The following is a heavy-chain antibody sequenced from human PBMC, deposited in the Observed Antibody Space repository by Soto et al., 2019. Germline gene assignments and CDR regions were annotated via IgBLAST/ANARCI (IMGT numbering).Heavy chain of an antibody. V-gene: IGHV3-23*01. J-gene: IGHJ4*02. CDR1: GFTFSSYA. CDR2: ISGSGGST. Sequence: GGSLRLSCAASGFTFSSYAMSWVRQAPGKGLEWVSAISGSGGSTYYADSVKGRFTISRDNSKNTLYLQMNSLRAEDTAVYYCAKAGLIGSYGFDQTYWGQGTLVTVSS. D-gene: IGHD5-18*01. CDR3: AKAGLIGSYGFDQTY.